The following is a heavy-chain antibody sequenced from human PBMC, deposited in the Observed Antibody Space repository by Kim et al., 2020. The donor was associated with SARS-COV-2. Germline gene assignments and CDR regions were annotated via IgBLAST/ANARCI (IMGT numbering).Heavy chain of an antibody. CDR1: GFTFSSYS. J-gene: IGHJ5*02. V-gene: IGHV3-21*01. D-gene: IGHD2-15*01. CDR3: ARDRGGRRLGFDP. CDR2: ISSSSSYI. Sequence: GGSLRLSCAASGFTFSSYSMNWVRQAPGKGLEWVSSISSSSSYIYYADSVKGRFTISRDNAKNSLYLQMNSLRAEDTAVYYCARDRGGRRLGFDPWGQGTLVTVSS.